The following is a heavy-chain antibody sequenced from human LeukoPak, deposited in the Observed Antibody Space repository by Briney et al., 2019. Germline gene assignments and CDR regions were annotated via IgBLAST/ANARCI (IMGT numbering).Heavy chain of an antibody. J-gene: IGHJ4*02. D-gene: IGHD4-17*01. Sequence: GGSLRLSCAASGFTFSSYAMHWVRQAPGKGLEWVAVISYDGSKEYYADSVKGRFIISRDNSKNTLYLEMNSLRAEDTAVYYCAQATVTTGAYFDYWGQGTLVTVSS. CDR2: ISYDGSKE. V-gene: IGHV3-30-3*01. CDR1: GFTFSSYA. CDR3: AQATVTTGAYFDY.